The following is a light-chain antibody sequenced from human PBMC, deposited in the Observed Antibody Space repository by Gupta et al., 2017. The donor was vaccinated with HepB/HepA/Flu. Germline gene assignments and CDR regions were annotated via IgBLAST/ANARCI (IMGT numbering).Light chain of an antibody. J-gene: IGLJ2*01. V-gene: IGLV2-14*01. CDR3: SSYTFTSTLVV. CDR1: NSDY. CDR2: NVF. Sequence: HSAPPQPPSVPGSPGQSSPISCTGTNSDYVSWYQQYPGKAPKLLLYNVFDRPSGVSHRFSGSKSGNTASLTISGLQAEDEANYYCSSYTFTSTLVVFGGGTHLTVL.